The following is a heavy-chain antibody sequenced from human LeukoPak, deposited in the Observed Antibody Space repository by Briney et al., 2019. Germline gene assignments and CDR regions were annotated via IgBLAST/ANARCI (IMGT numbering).Heavy chain of an antibody. J-gene: IGHJ4*02. Sequence: SETLSLTCTVSGGSISSSSYYWGWIRQPPGKGLEWIGNIYYSGSTYYNPSLKSRVTISVDTSKNQFSLKLSSVTAADTAVYYCARDESTGDFDYWGQGTLVTISS. CDR2: IYYSGST. CDR1: GGSISSSSYY. V-gene: IGHV4-39*07. D-gene: IGHD4-17*01. CDR3: ARDESTGDFDY.